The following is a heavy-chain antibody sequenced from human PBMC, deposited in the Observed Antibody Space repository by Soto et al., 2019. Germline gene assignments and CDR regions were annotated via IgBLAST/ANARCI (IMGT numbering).Heavy chain of an antibody. D-gene: IGHD4-17*01. CDR3: AARGGYTVTPEYYFDY. J-gene: IGHJ4*02. Sequence: QVQLVESGGGVVQPGRSLRLSCAASGFTFSSYGMHWVRQAPGKGLEWVAVIWYDGSNKYYADSVKGRFTISRDNSKNTLYLQMNSLRAEDTAVYYCAARGGYTVTPEYYFDYWGQGTLVTVSS. CDR2: IWYDGSNK. V-gene: IGHV3-33*01. CDR1: GFTFSSYG.